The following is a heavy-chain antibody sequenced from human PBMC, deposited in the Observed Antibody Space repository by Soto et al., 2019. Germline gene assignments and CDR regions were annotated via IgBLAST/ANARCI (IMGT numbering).Heavy chain of an antibody. V-gene: IGHV4-59*01. J-gene: IGHJ4*02. CDR1: GGSISSYY. Sequence: SETLSLTCTFSGGSISSYYWSWIRQPPGKGLEWIGYIYYSGSTNYNPSLKSRVTISVDTSKNQFSLKLSSVTAADTAVYYCASSLNRGYSYGDFDYWGQGTLVTVSS. CDR3: ASSLNRGYSYGDFDY. D-gene: IGHD5-18*01. CDR2: IYYSGST.